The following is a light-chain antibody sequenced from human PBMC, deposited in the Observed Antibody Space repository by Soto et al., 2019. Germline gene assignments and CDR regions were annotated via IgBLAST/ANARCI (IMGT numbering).Light chain of an antibody. CDR3: QSYDISLSGVI. CDR2: ADN. CDR1: SSNIGAGYD. V-gene: IGLV1-40*01. J-gene: IGLJ2*01. Sequence: QSVLTQTPSVSGAPGQKITMSCTGSSSNIGAGYDVHWYQQLPGAAPRLLIYADNNRPSGVPDRFSASNPGTSASLAITGLQGEDEAVYYCQSYDISLSGVIFGAGTKLTVL.